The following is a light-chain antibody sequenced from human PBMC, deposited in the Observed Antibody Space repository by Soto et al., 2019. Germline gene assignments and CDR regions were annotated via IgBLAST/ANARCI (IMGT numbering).Light chain of an antibody. J-gene: IGLJ2*01. CDR3: VLYMGSGISV. Sequence: QAVVTQEPSFSVSPGRTVTLTCGLSSGSVSTSYYPSWYQQTPGQAPRTLIYSTNTRSSGVPDRFSGSILGNKAALTITGAQADDESDYSCVLYMGSGISVFGGGTKLTAL. CDR1: SGSVSTSYY. V-gene: IGLV8-61*01. CDR2: STN.